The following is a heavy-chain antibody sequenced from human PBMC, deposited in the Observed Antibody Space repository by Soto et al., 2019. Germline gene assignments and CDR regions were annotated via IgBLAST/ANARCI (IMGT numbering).Heavy chain of an antibody. Sequence: PGGSLRLSCAASGFTFSSYSMNWVRQAPGKGLEWVSSISSSSSYIYYADSVKGRFTISRDNAKNSLYLQMNSLRAEDTAVYYCARDRSPPPNWFDPWGQGTLVTVSS. CDR3: ARDRSPPPNWFDP. J-gene: IGHJ5*02. CDR1: GFTFSSYS. CDR2: ISSSSSYI. V-gene: IGHV3-21*01.